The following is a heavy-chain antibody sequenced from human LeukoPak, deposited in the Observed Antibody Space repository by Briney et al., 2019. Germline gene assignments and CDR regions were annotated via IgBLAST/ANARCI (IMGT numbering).Heavy chain of an antibody. CDR2: ISYLSSHV. CDR3: GRAFPPLRTSSAGDL. Sequence: PGGSLRLSCSASGFTFSDYDMNWVRPAPGKGLEWVSSISYLSSHVYYGDSVKGRFSIPRDNAKNSLYLQMNSLGAEDTAIYYCGRAFPPLRTSSAGDLWGQGILVTVSS. V-gene: IGHV3-21*01. J-gene: IGHJ4*02. D-gene: IGHD3-16*01. CDR1: GFTFSDYD.